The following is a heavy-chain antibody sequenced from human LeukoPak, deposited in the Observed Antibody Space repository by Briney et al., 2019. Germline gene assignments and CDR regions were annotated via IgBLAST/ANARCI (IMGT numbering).Heavy chain of an antibody. D-gene: IGHD4-23*01. CDR1: GFTFCDYA. CDR2: IRSKAYGGTT. Sequence: GRSLRLSCTASGFTFCDYAMSWFRQAPGKGGEWVGFIRSKAYGGTTEYAACVKGRFNITRDDSKSIAYLQMNSLKPEDTAVYYCTRVLRGYGGYYFDYWGQGTLVTVSS. J-gene: IGHJ4*02. V-gene: IGHV3-49*03. CDR3: TRVLRGYGGYYFDY.